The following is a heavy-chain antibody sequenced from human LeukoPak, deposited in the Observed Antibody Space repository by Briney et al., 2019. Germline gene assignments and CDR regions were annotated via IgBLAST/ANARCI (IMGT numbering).Heavy chain of an antibody. D-gene: IGHD1-26*01. V-gene: IGHV4-38-2*02. CDR3: ARGGKWEPRGWFDP. Sequence: PSETLSLTCTVSGYSIRSGYYWGWIRQPPGKGLEWIGSIYHSGSIYHKPSLKSRVTIPVDTSKNQFSLKLSSVTAADTAVYYCARGGKWEPRGWFDPWGQGTLVTVSS. J-gene: IGHJ5*02. CDR1: GYSIRSGYY. CDR2: IYHSGSI.